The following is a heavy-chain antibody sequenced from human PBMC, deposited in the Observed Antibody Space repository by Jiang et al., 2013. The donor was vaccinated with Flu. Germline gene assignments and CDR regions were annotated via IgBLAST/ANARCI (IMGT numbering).Heavy chain of an antibody. V-gene: IGHV2-5*02. D-gene: IGHD1-7*01. J-gene: IGHJ4*02. CDR2: IYWDDDK. Sequence: FIYWDDDKRYRPSLKSRLSISKDTSKNQVVLLMTNMDPEDTGTYYCAHRRSLMSYWDYGDFDYWGQGTLVTVSS. CDR3: AHRRSLMSYWDYGDFDY.